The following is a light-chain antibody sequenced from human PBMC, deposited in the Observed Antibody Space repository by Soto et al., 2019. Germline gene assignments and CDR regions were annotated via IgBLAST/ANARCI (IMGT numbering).Light chain of an antibody. Sequence: EIVLTHSPGTLSLSPWELATLSCRASQSVSSRSLAWYQQKRGQAPRLLIYDASSRASGIPARFSGSGSGTDFTLTISSLEPEDFAVYYCQQGGNWPLTFGQGTRLEIK. CDR2: DAS. V-gene: IGKV3D-20*02. CDR1: QSVSSRS. J-gene: IGKJ5*01. CDR3: QQGGNWPLT.